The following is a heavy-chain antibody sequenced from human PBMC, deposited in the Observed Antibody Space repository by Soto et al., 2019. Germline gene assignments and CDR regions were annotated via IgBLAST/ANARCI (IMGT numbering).Heavy chain of an antibody. J-gene: IGHJ4*02. Sequence: SVKVSCKASGGTFSSYAISWVRQAPGQGLEWMGGIIPIFGTANYAQKFQGRVTITADESTSTAYMELSSLRSEDTAVYYCARVRMVRGVITPAYFDYWGQGTLVTV. D-gene: IGHD3-10*01. V-gene: IGHV1-69*13. CDR3: ARVRMVRGVITPAYFDY. CDR1: GGTFSSYA. CDR2: IIPIFGTA.